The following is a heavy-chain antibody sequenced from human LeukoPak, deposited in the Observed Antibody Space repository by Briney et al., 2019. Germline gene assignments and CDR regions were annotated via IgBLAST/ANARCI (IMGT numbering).Heavy chain of an antibody. Sequence: GESLKISCTGSGYSFTTYSIGWVRQMPGKGLEWMGLIYPGDSDTRYSPSFQGQVTISADKSISTAYLQWSSLKASDTAMYYCARLDCSGGSCYDYYYYYGMDVWGQGTTVTVSS. J-gene: IGHJ6*02. D-gene: IGHD2-15*01. CDR1: GYSFTTYS. CDR3: ARLDCSGGSCYDYYYYYGMDV. V-gene: IGHV5-51*01. CDR2: IYPGDSDT.